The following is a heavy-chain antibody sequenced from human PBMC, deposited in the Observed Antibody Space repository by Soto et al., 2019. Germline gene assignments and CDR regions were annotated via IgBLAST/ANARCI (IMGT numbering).Heavy chain of an antibody. Sequence: EVQLVESGGDLVKPGGSLRLSCAASGFTFNNAWMCWVRQAPGKGLEWVGRIKSKTDGGTTDYASPVKGRFTISRDDSKNTLYLQMNSLKTEDTALYYCTTEMDDQIAYWGQGTLVTVSS. CDR3: TTEMDDQIAY. V-gene: IGHV3-15*01. CDR2: IKSKTDGGTT. CDR1: GFTFNNAW. D-gene: IGHD2-2*01. J-gene: IGHJ4*02.